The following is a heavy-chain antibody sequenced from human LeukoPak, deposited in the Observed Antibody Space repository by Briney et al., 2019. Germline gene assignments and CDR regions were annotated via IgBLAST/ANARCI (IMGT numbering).Heavy chain of an antibody. D-gene: IGHD3-9*01. Sequence: GGSLRLSCAASGFTFSSYSMNWVRQAPGKGLEWVSSISSSSSYIYYADSVKGRFTISRDNAKNSLYLQMNSLRAEDTAVYYCAREGPLMRAFDIWGQGTMVTVSP. CDR1: GFTFSSYS. CDR2: ISSSSSYI. J-gene: IGHJ3*02. CDR3: AREGPLMRAFDI. V-gene: IGHV3-21*01.